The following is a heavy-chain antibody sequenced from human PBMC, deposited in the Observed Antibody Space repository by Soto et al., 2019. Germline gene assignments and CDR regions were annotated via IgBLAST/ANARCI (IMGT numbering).Heavy chain of an antibody. CDR2: TSYDGSNT. J-gene: IGHJ4*02. V-gene: IGHV3-30*19. D-gene: IGHD3-16*01. Sequence: QVQLVESGGGVVQPGTSLRLSCVGSGFTFRGFVIHWVRQVPDKGLGWVALTSYDGSNTYYEDSVKGRFTISRDNSRNTVDLQMDSLRLEDTALYYCARWGTTGGLDVWGQGTLVSVSS. CDR1: GFTFRGFV. CDR3: ARWGTTGGLDV.